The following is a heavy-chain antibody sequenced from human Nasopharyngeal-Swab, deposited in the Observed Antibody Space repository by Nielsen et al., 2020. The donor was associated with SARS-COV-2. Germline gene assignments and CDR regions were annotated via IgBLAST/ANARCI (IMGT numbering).Heavy chain of an antibody. Sequence: SETLSLTCTVSGVSVKSYYWTWIRQPPGKGLEWIGYVYRTGNTDHHPALRSRVAMSVDTSKNQVSLSLSSVTAADTAVYYCASFSAANLFDFWGPGTLVTVSS. V-gene: IGHV4-59*02. CDR2: VYRTGNT. J-gene: IGHJ4*02. CDR3: ASFSAANLFDF. CDR1: GVSVKSYY. D-gene: IGHD6-25*01.